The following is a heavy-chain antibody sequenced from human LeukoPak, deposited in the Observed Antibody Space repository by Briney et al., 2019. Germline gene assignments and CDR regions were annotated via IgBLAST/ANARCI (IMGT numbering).Heavy chain of an antibody. D-gene: IGHD4-23*01. CDR2: IYYSGST. Sequence: SETLSHTCTVSGGSISSGGYYWSWIRQHPGKGLGWIGYIYYSGSTYYNPSLKSRVTISVDTSKNQFSLKLSSVTAADTAVYYCARGPGYGGGVDYWGQGTLVTVSS. J-gene: IGHJ4*02. CDR1: GGSISSGGYY. V-gene: IGHV4-31*03. CDR3: ARGPGYGGGVDY.